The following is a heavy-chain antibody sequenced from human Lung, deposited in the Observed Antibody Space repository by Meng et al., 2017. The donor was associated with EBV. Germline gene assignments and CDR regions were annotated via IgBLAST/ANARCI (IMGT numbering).Heavy chain of an antibody. J-gene: IGHJ4*02. CDR3: ARGGMTTVTTYYFDY. CDR2: INHSGST. CDR1: GGSFSGYS. Sequence: QVQIQQWGEGLFKPSETLSPTCSVYGGSFSGYSWSWIRQPPGKGLEWIGEINHSGSTNYNPSLKSRVTISVDTSKNQFSLKLSSVTAADTAVYYCARGGMTTVTTYYFDYWGQGTLVTVSS. V-gene: IGHV4-34*01. D-gene: IGHD4-17*01.